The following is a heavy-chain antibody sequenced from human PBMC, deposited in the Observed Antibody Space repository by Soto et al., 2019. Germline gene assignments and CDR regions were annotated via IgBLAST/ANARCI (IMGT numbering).Heavy chain of an antibody. J-gene: IGHJ4*01. V-gene: IGHV3-15*01. CDR1: GFSFSSSW. D-gene: IGHD4-4*01. CDR3: TTDEYYSPDEH. CDR2: IKSKSDGGTT. Sequence: PGGSRRICFAASGFSFSSSWMSWVRQTPEKVLELVGRIKSKSDGGTTEYAAPVKGRLTISRDDSENTLYLQMNSLKTEETAVYYCTTDEYYSPDEHWGHGTLDTVSS.